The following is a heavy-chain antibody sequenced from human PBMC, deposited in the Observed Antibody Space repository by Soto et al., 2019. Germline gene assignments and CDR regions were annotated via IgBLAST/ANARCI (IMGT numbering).Heavy chain of an antibody. D-gene: IGHD5-12*01. V-gene: IGHV3-33*01. CDR1: GFTFSSYG. Sequence: PGGSLRLSCAASGFTFSSYGMHWVRQAPGKGLEWVAVIWYDGSNKYYADSVKGRFTISRDNSKNTLYLQMNSLRAEDTAVYYCARAVSGYSGYDYGGIDYWGQGTLVTVSS. CDR2: IWYDGSNK. CDR3: ARAVSGYSGYDYGGIDY. J-gene: IGHJ4*02.